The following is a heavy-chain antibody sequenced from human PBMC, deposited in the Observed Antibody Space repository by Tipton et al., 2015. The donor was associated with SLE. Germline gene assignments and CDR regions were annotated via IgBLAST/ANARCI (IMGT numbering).Heavy chain of an antibody. J-gene: IGHJ6*04. CDR2: IYYSGST. CDR1: GGSISSGGYY. CDR3: ARDGSGGAMDV. Sequence: TLSLTCTVSGGSISSGGYYGSWIRQHPGKGLEWIGYIYYSGSTYYNPSLKSRVTISVDTSKNQFSLKLSSVTAADTAVYYCARDGSGGAMDVWGKGTTVTVSS. D-gene: IGHD3-10*01. V-gene: IGHV4-31*03.